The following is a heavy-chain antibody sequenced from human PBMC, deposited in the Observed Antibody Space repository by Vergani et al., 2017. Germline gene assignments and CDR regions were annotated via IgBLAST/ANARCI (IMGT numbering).Heavy chain of an antibody. CDR2: IYTSGST. CDR1: GSSISSYY. V-gene: IGHV4-4*07. CDR3: ARVAEYYDFWSGHSYYYYYMDV. Sequence: QVQLQESGPGLVKPSETLSLTCTVSGSSISSYYWSWIRQPAGKGLEWIGRIYTSGSTNYNPSLKSRVTMSVDTSKNQFSLKLSSVTAADTAVYYCARVAEYYDFWSGHSYYYYYMDVWGKGTTVTVSS. J-gene: IGHJ6*03. D-gene: IGHD3-3*01.